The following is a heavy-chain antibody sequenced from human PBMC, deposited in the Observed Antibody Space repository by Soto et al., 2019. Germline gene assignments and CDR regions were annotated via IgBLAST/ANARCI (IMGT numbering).Heavy chain of an antibody. V-gene: IGHV3-43*01. CDR1: GFTFDDYT. CDR2: ISWDGSSP. D-gene: IGHD2-2*01. Sequence: PGGSLRLSCAASGFTFDDYTMHWVRQGPGKGLEWVSLISWDGSSPYYADSVKGRFTISRDNSKNSLYLEMNSLRTEDTALYYCAKGDGASYCSSSSCSIDYWGQGTLVTV. J-gene: IGHJ4*02. CDR3: AKGDGASYCSSSSCSIDY.